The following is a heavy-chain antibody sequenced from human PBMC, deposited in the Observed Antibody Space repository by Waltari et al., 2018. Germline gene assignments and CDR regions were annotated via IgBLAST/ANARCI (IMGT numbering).Heavy chain of an antibody. J-gene: IGHJ5*02. Sequence: VQLQESGPGLLKPSENLSLTCTVVVGRISSYYWNWIRQSPGKGLVWIGYIYYSGYSSFNPSLKSRVSLSVDTSKNQFSLKLNSVTAADTAVYYCARDSYVFNGWFNPWGQGTLVTVSS. D-gene: IGHD3-10*02. CDR2: IYYSGYS. V-gene: IGHV4-59*12. CDR1: VGRISSYY. CDR3: ARDSYVFNGWFNP.